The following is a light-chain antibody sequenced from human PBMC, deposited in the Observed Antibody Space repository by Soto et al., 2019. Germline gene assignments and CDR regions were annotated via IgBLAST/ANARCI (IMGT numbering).Light chain of an antibody. CDR3: QQRKSRLT. J-gene: IGKJ4*01. CDR1: QSVSNY. V-gene: IGKV3-11*01. Sequence: DIVLKQSPATLSLSPGERATLSCRASQSVSNYLAWYQQKPGQAPRLLIYDAANKAPGIPARFSGSGSGVDFSLTISSLEPEDFAVYYCQQRKSRLTFGGGTKVEIK. CDR2: DAA.